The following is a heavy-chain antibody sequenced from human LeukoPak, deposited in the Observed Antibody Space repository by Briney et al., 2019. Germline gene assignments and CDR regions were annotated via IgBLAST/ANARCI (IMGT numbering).Heavy chain of an antibody. Sequence: PGGSLRLSCAASGFTVSSNCMSWVRQAPGKGLEWVANIKEDGSEKYYVDSVKGRFTISRDNAKNSLSLQVNSLSAEDTAVYYCARSRSGYYEDYWGQGTLVTVSS. CDR2: IKEDGSEK. V-gene: IGHV3-7*01. CDR1: GFTVSSNC. D-gene: IGHD3-22*01. CDR3: ARSRSGYYEDY. J-gene: IGHJ4*02.